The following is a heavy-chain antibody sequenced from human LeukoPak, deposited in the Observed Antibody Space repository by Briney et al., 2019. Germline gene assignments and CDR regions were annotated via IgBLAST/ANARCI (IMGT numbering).Heavy chain of an antibody. D-gene: IGHD6-19*01. CDR2: ISGSGGST. Sequence: GRSLRLSCAASGFTFSSYAMHWVRQAPGKGLEWVSAISGSGGSTYYADSVKGRFTISRDNSKNTLYLQMNSLRAEDTAVYYCAKARSSGWYGSYWGQGTLVTVSS. CDR1: GFTFSSYA. CDR3: AKARSSGWYGSY. V-gene: IGHV3-23*01. J-gene: IGHJ4*02.